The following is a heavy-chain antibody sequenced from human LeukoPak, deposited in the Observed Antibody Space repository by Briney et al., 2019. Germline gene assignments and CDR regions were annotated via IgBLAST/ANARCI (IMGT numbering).Heavy chain of an antibody. V-gene: IGHV3-7*01. CDR2: INPDGGEK. J-gene: IGHJ3*02. Sequence: GGSLRLSCAASGFTFSNSWMSWVRQAPGKGLEWVANINPDGGEKYYVDSVKGRFTISRDNVKNSLYLQMNSLRAEDTAVYYCARDRTNDYGHNVGAFDIWGQGTMVTVSS. D-gene: IGHD4-17*01. CDR3: ARDRTNDYGHNVGAFDI. CDR1: GFTFSNSW.